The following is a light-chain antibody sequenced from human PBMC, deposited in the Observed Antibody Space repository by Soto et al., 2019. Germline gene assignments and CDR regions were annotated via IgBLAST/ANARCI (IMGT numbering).Light chain of an antibody. V-gene: IGLV2-14*01. Sequence: QSALTQPASVSGSPGQSITTSCTGTSSDVGGYNYVSWYQQHPGKAPKFMIYDVSNRPSGVSNRFSGSKSGNTASLTISGLQAEDEADYYCSSYTSSSTYVFGTGTKVTVL. CDR3: SSYTSSSTYV. CDR1: SSDVGGYNY. J-gene: IGLJ1*01. CDR2: DVS.